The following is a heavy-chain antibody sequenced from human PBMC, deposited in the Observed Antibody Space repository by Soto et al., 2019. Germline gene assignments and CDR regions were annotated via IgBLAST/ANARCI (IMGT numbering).Heavy chain of an antibody. CDR3: AKDGNYHHRSGYYYFDH. V-gene: IGHV3-23*01. CDR1: GFTFSSYA. Sequence: PRGSLRLSCAASGFTFSSYAMSWVRQAPGKGLEWVSTVSVSGDSTNYADSVTGRFTISRDNSKSTVSLQMNSLRVEDSAVYYCAKDGNYHHRSGYYYFDHWGQGMLVTVSS. D-gene: IGHD3-22*01. J-gene: IGHJ4*02. CDR2: VSVSGDST.